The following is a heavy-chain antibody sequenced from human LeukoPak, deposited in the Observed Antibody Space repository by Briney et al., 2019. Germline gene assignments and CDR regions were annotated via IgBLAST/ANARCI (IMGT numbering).Heavy chain of an antibody. CDR2: INTGNGNT. J-gene: IGHJ4*02. V-gene: IGHV1-3*04. D-gene: IGHD3-22*01. CDR3: AKEATMIVVARSYFDY. CDR1: GYTFTTYA. Sequence: GASAKVSCKASGYTFTTYAIQWVRQAPGQRLEWLGWINTGNGNTRYSQNFQGRVTFTRDTSANTAYMELNSLRSEDTAVYYCAKEATMIVVARSYFDYWGQGTLVTVSS.